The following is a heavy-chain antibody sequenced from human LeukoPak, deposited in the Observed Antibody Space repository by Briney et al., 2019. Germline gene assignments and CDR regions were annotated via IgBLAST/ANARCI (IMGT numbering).Heavy chain of an antibody. D-gene: IGHD1-26*01. V-gene: IGHV3-48*02. J-gene: IGHJ4*02. CDR1: GFTFSRYS. Sequence: TGGSLRLSCAASGFTFSRYSMNWVRLAPGGGVEWVSNVSGSSSDIYYADSLGGGFTIYRDNAKNSRYLQMNSLRDEDTAVYYCARGGRPGDYWGQGTLVTVSS. CDR2: VSGSSSDI. CDR3: ARGGRPGDY.